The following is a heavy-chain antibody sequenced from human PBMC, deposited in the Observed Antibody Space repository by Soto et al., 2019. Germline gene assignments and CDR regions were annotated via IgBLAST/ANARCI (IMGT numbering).Heavy chain of an antibody. CDR3: AKDPAFGRFGELFQRPQYYYYGMDV. CDR1: GFTFSSYA. CDR2: ISGSGGST. Sequence: EVQLLESGGGLVQPGGSLRLSCAASGFTFSSYAMSWLRQAPGKGLEWVSAISGSGGSTYYADSVKGRFTISRDNSKNTLYLQMNSLRAEDTAVYYCAKDPAFGRFGELFQRPQYYYYGMDVWGQGTTVTVSS. J-gene: IGHJ6*02. V-gene: IGHV3-23*01. D-gene: IGHD3-10*01.